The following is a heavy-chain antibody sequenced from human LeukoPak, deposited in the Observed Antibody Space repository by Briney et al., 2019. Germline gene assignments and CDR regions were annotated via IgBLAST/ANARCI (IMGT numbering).Heavy chain of an antibody. Sequence: SETLSLTCTVSGGSISSYYWSWIRQPPGKGLEWIGYIYYSGSTNYNPSLKSRVTISVDTSKNQFSLKLSSVTAADTAVYYCARERGDYYDRSGYPPGAFDIWGQGTMVTVS. J-gene: IGHJ3*02. V-gene: IGHV4-59*01. D-gene: IGHD3-22*01. CDR3: ARERGDYYDRSGYPPGAFDI. CDR1: GGSISSYY. CDR2: IYYSGST.